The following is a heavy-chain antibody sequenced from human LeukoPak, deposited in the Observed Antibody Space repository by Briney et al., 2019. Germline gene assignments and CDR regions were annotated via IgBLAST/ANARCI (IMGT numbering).Heavy chain of an antibody. J-gene: IGHJ4*02. CDR2: IDAGNGRT. CDR3: TTLTAYYLDY. Sequence: ASVKVSCKASGYDFTKYAVQWVRQAPGQRLEWMGWIDAGNGRTKYSPDFQGRVIISRDTSASIAYMELSNLRSDCARGIWSTTLTAYYLDYWGQGTLVTVSS. D-gene: IGHD2-21*02. V-gene: IGHV1-3*03. CDR1: GYDFTKYA.